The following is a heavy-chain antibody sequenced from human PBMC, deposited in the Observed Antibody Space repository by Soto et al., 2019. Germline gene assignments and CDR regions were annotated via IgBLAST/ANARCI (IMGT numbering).Heavy chain of an antibody. CDR3: ATRRDGNPYFQY. CDR1: IASISNNNW. CDR2: IYHSGTT. V-gene: IGHV4-4*02. J-gene: IGHJ4*02. Sequence: PSETLSLTCAFSIASISNNNWWHWVRQPPGKGLEWIGEIYHSGTTNYNPSLKSRVAISVDKSKNKFSLKLTSVTAADTAVYYCATRRDGNPYFQYWGQGTLVILSS.